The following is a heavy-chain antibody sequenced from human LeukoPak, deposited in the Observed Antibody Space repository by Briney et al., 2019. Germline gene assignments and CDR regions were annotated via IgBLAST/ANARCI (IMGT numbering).Heavy chain of an antibody. Sequence: SETLSLTCTVSVGSVCTSNYYCGWIRQPPGKGLQWIGSIFYSGSTYYNPSLRSQITISIDTSKNQFSLKVPYVYASDKAVYYCAIHYYNRIRYGYPFDYWGQGTLVTVSS. CDR2: IFYSGST. J-gene: IGHJ4*02. D-gene: IGHD1-14*01. V-gene: IGHV4-39*01. CDR3: AIHYYNRIRYGYPFDY. CDR1: VGSVCTSNYY.